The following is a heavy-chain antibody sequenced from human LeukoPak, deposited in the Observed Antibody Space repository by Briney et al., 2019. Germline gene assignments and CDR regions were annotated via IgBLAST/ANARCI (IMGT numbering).Heavy chain of an antibody. J-gene: IGHJ5*02. CDR2: IRYDGSKK. V-gene: IGHV3-30*02. Sequence: GGSLRLSCAASGFTFSSYGMHWVRQAPGNGLEWVAFIRYDGSKKYYADSVKGRLTISRDNSKNTLYLQMNSLRPEDTAVYYCAGVEGGDWFDPWGQGTLVTVSS. D-gene: IGHD3-16*01. CDR3: AGVEGGDWFDP. CDR1: GFTFSSYG.